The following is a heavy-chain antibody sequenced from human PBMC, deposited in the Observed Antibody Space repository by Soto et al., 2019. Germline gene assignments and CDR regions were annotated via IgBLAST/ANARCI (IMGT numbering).Heavy chain of an antibody. V-gene: IGHV4-34*12. CDR3: ASHDSSGYYCGY. D-gene: IGHD3-22*01. CDR1: GGSFSGYY. J-gene: IGHJ4*02. Sequence: SETLSLTSAVYGGSFSGYYCGWIRQPPREGRGWIGEVLHSGSTNYDPSLKSRVTISIDTSKNQFYLKLSSVTAADTAVYYCASHDSSGYYCGYWGQGTLVTVSS. CDR2: VLHSGST.